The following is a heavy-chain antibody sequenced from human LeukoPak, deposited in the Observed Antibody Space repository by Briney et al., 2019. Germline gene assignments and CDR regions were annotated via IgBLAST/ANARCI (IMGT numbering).Heavy chain of an antibody. V-gene: IGHV1-2*02. CDR2: INPNSGGT. CDR3: ARDPISHSTVYYYDSSGSPGLWFDI. CDR1: GYTFTGYY. Sequence: ASVKVSCKASGYTFTGYYMHWVRQAPGQGLEWMGWINPNSGGTNYAQKFQGRVTMTRDTSISTAYMELSRLRSDDTAVYYCARDPISHSTVYYYDSSGSPGLWFDIWGQGTMVTVSS. J-gene: IGHJ3*02. D-gene: IGHD3-22*01.